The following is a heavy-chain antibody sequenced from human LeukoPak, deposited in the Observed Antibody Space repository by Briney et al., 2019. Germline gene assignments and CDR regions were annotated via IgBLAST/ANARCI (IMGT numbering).Heavy chain of an antibody. Sequence: GGSLRLSCAASGFIFSNYAMSWVRQAPGKGLEWVSAISGSGGSTYYADSVKGRFTISRDNSKNTLYLQMNSLRAEDTAVYYCAKQAISSSGYLAWDYWGQGTLVTVSS. CDR2: ISGSGGST. J-gene: IGHJ4*02. D-gene: IGHD3-22*01. CDR1: GFIFSNYA. CDR3: AKQAISSSGYLAWDY. V-gene: IGHV3-23*01.